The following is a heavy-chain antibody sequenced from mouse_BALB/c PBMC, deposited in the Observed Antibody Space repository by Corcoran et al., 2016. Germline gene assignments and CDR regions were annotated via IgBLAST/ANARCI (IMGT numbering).Heavy chain of an antibody. J-gene: IGHJ4*01. CDR1: GYTFTDYN. CDR2: IYPENGST. D-gene: IGHD2-14*01. V-gene: IGHV1-18*01. CDR3: ARKRYRAMDY. Sequence: EVLLQQSGPELVKPGASVKIPCKASGYTFTDYNMNWVKQSPGKGLEWIGNIYPENGSTIYNQKFKGKATLTVDKSSSTAYMELRSLTSEDTAVYYCARKRYRAMDYWGQGTSVTVSS.